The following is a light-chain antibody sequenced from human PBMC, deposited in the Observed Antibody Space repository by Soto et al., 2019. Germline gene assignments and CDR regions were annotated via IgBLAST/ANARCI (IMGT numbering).Light chain of an antibody. CDR3: QNYHSAPWT. J-gene: IGKJ1*01. CDR1: QGISSY. CDR2: AAS. V-gene: IGKV1-9*01. Sequence: IQLTQSPSSLSASVGDRVTITCRASQGISSYLAWYQQKPGKAPKLLIYAASTLQSGVPSRFSGSGSGTDFTLTISSLQPEDFATYYCQNYHSAPWTFGQGTKVEIK.